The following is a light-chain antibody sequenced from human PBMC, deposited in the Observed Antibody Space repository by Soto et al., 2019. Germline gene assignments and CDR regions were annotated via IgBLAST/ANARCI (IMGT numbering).Light chain of an antibody. Sequence: QTVVTQDPSFSVSPGGTVTLTCGLSSGSVATSNYPSWYQQTPGQAPRTLIYSTNTRSSGVPDRFSGSILGNEAALTITGAQADDEADYYCLLYMYRGISIFGGGTKVTVL. CDR3: LLYMYRGISI. J-gene: IGLJ2*01. CDR1: SGSVATSNY. V-gene: IGLV8-61*01. CDR2: STN.